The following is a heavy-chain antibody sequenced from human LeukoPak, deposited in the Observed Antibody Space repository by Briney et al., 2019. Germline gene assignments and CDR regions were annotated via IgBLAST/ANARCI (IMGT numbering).Heavy chain of an antibody. CDR2: ISGRGGST. J-gene: IGHJ4*02. D-gene: IGHD6-13*01. CDR3: AEDIAAAATLDY. V-gene: IGHV3-23*01. Sequence: PGGSLRLSCAASGFTFSSYAMSWVRQAPGKGLEWVSAISGRGGSTYYADSVKGRFTISRDNSKNTLYLQMNSLRAEDTAVYYCAEDIAAAATLDYWGQGTLVTVSS. CDR1: GFTFSSYA.